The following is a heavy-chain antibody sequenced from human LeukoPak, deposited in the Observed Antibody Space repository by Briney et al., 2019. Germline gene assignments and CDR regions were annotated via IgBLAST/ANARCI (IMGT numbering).Heavy chain of an antibody. CDR1: GFTFDDYT. CDR2: ISWDGAST. Sequence: GGSLRLSCAASGFTFDDYTMHWLRQNPGMSLERVSLISWDGASTYYADPVKGRFTISRDNSKNSLYLQMDSLRTEDTALYYCAKDLPLYCSGGSCPIDYWGRGTLVTVSS. V-gene: IGHV3-43*01. J-gene: IGHJ4*02. CDR3: AKDLPLYCSGGSCPIDY. D-gene: IGHD2-15*01.